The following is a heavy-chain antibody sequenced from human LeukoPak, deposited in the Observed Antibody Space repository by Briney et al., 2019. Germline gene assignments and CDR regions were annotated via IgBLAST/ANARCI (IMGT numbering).Heavy chain of an antibody. Sequence: SETLSLTCTVSGGAINGFYWSWIRQPPGKGLEWIGYIYYSGSTNYNPSLRSRVTISVDRSKNQFSLKMNSVTAADTAMYYCAGLHFAAAEEFDPWGQGTLVTVSS. CDR2: IYYSGST. CDR1: GGAINGFY. J-gene: IGHJ5*02. D-gene: IGHD6-13*01. CDR3: AGLHFAAAEEFDP. V-gene: IGHV4-59*08.